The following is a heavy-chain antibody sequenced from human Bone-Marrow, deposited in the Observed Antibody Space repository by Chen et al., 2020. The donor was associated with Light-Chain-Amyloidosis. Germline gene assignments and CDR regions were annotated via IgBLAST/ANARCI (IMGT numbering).Heavy chain of an antibody. D-gene: IGHD2-15*01. J-gene: IGHJ4*02. V-gene: IGHV3-9*01. CDR2: IWRDTGKT. CDR3: SKSFCCGTYSSPGDY. CDR1: GFDFADSA. Sequence: EVQLVESGGGLVQPGGSLRLSCSASGFDFADSAMHWVRQAPGRGLQWVSGIWRDTGKTYFADSVRGRFTVSRDNGKTSLILGMNGLGPDDPALYFCSKSFCCGTYSSPGDYWGQG.